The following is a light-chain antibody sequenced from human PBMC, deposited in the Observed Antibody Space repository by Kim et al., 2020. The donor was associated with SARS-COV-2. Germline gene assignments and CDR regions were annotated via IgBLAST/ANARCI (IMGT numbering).Light chain of an antibody. V-gene: IGLV3-1*01. CDR1: KLGDKY. CDR2: QDS. J-gene: IGLJ1*01. Sequence: SYELTQPPSVSVSPGPPARLPCSVDKLGDKYACWYQQKPGQSPVLVIYQDSKRPSGIPERFSGSNSGNTATLTISGTQAMDEADYYCQAWDSSTEVFGTG. CDR3: QAWDSSTEV.